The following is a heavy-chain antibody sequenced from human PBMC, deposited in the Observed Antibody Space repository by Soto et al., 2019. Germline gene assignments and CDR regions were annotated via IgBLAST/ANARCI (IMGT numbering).Heavy chain of an antibody. Sequence: GGSLRLSCAASGFTFSSYGMHWVRQASGKGLEWVAVISYDGSNKYYADSVKGRFTISRDNSKNTLYLQMNSLRAEDTAVYYCAKDHASSIANYWGQGTLVTVSS. D-gene: IGHD6-6*01. CDR3: AKDHASSIANY. CDR2: ISYDGSNK. CDR1: GFTFSSYG. V-gene: IGHV3-30*18. J-gene: IGHJ4*02.